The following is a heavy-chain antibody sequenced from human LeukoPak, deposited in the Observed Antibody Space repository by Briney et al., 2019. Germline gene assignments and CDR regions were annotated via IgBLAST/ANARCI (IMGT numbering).Heavy chain of an antibody. CDR1: GFTFSSYS. J-gene: IGHJ4*02. Sequence: PGGSLRLSCAASGFTFSSYSMNWVRQAPGKGLEWVSSISSSSSYTYYADSVKGRFTISRDNAKNSLYLQMNSLRAEDTAVYYCARDLRLWFGDWGQGTLVTVSS. CDR3: ARDLRLWFGD. CDR2: ISSSSSYT. V-gene: IGHV3-21*01. D-gene: IGHD3-10*01.